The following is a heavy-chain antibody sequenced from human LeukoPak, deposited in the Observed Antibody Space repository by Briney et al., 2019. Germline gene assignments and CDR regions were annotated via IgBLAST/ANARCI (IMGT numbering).Heavy chain of an antibody. D-gene: IGHD3-3*01. Sequence: GGSLRLSCAASGFTFSSYAMSWVRQAPGKGLEWVSAISGSGGSTYYADSVKGRFTISRDNSKNTLYLQMNSLRAEDTAVYYCAKDLGSSATFWSGYYYFDYWGQGTLVTVSS. CDR1: GFTFSSYA. J-gene: IGHJ4*02. CDR3: AKDLGSSATFWSGYYYFDY. CDR2: ISGSGGST. V-gene: IGHV3-23*01.